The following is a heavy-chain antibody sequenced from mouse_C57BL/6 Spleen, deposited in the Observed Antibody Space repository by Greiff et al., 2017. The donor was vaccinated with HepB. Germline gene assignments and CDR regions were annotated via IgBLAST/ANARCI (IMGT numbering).Heavy chain of an antibody. CDR3: ARWATTVVATDAMDY. CDR2: IDPSDSYT. V-gene: IGHV1-59*01. Sequence: VQLQQSGAELVRPGTSVKLSCKASGYTFTSYWMHWVKQRPGQGLEWIGVIDPSDSYTNYNQKFKGKATLTVDTSSSTAYMQLSSLTSEDSAVYYCARWATTVVATDAMDYWGQGTSVTVSS. J-gene: IGHJ4*01. D-gene: IGHD1-1*01. CDR1: GYTFTSYW.